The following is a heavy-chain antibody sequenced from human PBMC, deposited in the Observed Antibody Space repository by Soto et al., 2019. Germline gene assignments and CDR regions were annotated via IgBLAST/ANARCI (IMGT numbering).Heavy chain of an antibody. CDR3: ARDEIVVVAADFSGFDI. J-gene: IGHJ3*02. CDR2: IYYSGST. CDR1: GGSISSYY. V-gene: IGHV4-59*01. D-gene: IGHD2-15*01. Sequence: SETLSLTCTVSGGSISSYYWSWIRQPPGKGLEWIGYIYYSGSTNYNPSLKSRVTISVDTSKNQFSLKLSSVTAADTAVYYCARDEIVVVAADFSGFDIWGQGTMVTVSS.